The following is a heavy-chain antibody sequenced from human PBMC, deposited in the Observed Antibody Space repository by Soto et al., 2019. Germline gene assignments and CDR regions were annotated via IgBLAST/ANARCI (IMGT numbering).Heavy chain of an antibody. CDR2: IYSGGST. V-gene: IGHV3-53*01. J-gene: IGHJ4*02. Sequence: PGGSLRLSCAASGFTVSSNYMSWVRQAPGKGLEWVSVIYSGGSTYYADSVKGRFTISRDNSKNTLYLQMNSLRAEDTAVYYCARDSWYSSGPGAYWGQGTLVTVSS. D-gene: IGHD6-19*01. CDR1: GFTVSSNY. CDR3: ARDSWYSSGPGAY.